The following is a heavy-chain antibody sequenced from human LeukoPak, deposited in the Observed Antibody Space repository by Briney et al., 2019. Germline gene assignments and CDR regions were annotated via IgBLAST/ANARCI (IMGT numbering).Heavy chain of an antibody. CDR1: GYTFTSCG. CDR2: IGAYNGDT. D-gene: IGHD2-15*01. Sequence: GASVKVSFKPSGYTFTSCGISWVRQAPGQGLEWMGWIGAYNGDTNYAQKFQGRVTMTTDTSTSTAYMDLRSLRSDDTAVYYCTRDHCRGDSCPSFDHWGQGTLVTVSS. CDR3: TRDHCRGDSCPSFDH. V-gene: IGHV1-18*04. J-gene: IGHJ4*02.